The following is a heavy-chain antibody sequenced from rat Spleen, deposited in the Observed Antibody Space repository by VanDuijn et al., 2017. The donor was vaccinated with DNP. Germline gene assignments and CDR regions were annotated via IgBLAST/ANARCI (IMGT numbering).Heavy chain of an antibody. Sequence: EVKLVESGGGLVQPGRSLKLSCAASGFNFNDYWMGWVRQAPGKGLEWVATISDDGSSTYYRDSVKGRFTMSRNNAKSTLYLQMDSLRSEDTATYYCAKGPNYGGYSDYFDYWGQGVMVTVSS. CDR1: GFNFNDYW. J-gene: IGHJ2*01. CDR3: AKGPNYGGYSDYFDY. CDR2: ISDDGSST. V-gene: IGHV5-29*01. D-gene: IGHD1-11*01.